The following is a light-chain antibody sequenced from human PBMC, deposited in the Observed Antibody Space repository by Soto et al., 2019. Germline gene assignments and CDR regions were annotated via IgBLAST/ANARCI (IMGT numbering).Light chain of an antibody. CDR1: ESISSW. Sequence: DIQMTQSPSTLSASIGDRVTITCRASESISSWLAWYQQKPGKAPKLLIYDVSSLESGVPSRFSGSGSGTEFTLTISSLQPDDFTTYYCQQYNSYPWTFGKGTKVDIK. V-gene: IGKV1-5*01. CDR2: DVS. CDR3: QQYNSYPWT. J-gene: IGKJ1*01.